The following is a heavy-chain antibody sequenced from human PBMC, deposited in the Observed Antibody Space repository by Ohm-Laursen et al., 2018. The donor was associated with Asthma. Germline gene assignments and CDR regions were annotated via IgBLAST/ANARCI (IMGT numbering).Heavy chain of an antibody. Sequence: SLRLSCTASGFTFSSYAMSWVRQAPGKGLEWVSGISGSGGSTYYADSVKGRFTISRDNSKNTLYLQMNSLRAEDTALYYCAKDRGFNYGYGMDVWGQGTTVTVSS. J-gene: IGHJ6*02. V-gene: IGHV3-23*01. CDR2: ISGSGGST. CDR3: AKDRGFNYGYGMDV. CDR1: GFTFSSYA. D-gene: IGHD5-18*01.